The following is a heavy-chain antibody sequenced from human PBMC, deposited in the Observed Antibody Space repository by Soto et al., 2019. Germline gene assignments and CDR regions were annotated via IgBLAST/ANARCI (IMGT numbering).Heavy chain of an antibody. CDR3: ARTDRSSTSCDDCDN. V-gene: IGHV1-8*01. CDR2: MNPNSGNT. J-gene: IGHJ3*02. CDR1: GYTFTSYD. D-gene: IGHD2-2*01. Sequence: ASVKVSCKASGYTFTSYDINWVRPATGQGLEWMGWMNPNSGNTGYAQKCQGIVTMTRKTSISTAYKELSNVRSEDTAGYYWARTDRSSTSCDDCDNWGQGTMVTVSS.